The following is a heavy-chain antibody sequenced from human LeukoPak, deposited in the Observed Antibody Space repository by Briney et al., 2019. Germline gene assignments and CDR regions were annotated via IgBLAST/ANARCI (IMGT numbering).Heavy chain of an antibody. V-gene: IGHV4-59*01. CDR2: IYYSRST. CDR3: ARVDEGGYYYYGMDV. CDR1: GGSISSYY. Sequence: SETLSLTCNVSGGSISSYYRSWVRQPPGKGLEWIGYIYYSRSTKYNPSLTSRGNISVETTKKKLSLKLSSVTAADTAVYYCARVDEGGYYYYGMDVWGQGTPVTVSS. D-gene: IGHD3-16*01. J-gene: IGHJ6*02.